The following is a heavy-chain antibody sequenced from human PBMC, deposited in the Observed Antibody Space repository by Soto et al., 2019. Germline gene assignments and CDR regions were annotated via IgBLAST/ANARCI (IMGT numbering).Heavy chain of an antibody. CDR1: GFSFASFA. CDR2: IVGSDAKT. J-gene: IGHJ4*02. CDR3: AKWTYLDF. V-gene: IGHV3-23*01. Sequence: PAGSLRLSCTTSGFSFASFALTWVRQAPGPGLEWVATIVGSDAKTHYADSVQGRFSISRDTPRNTVYLQMNNLRADDTAIYYGAKWTYLDFWGQGTRVTVS. D-gene: IGHD5-12*01.